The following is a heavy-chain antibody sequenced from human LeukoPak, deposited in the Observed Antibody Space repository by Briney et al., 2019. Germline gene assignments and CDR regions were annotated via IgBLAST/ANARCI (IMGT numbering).Heavy chain of an antibody. J-gene: IGHJ4*02. CDR1: GGSISSYY. CDR3: ARRRANSVDY. CDR2: IYYSGNT. V-gene: IGHV4-59*08. Sequence: SETLSLTCTVSGGSISSYYWSWIRQPPGKGLEWIGYIYYSGNTNYNPSLKSRVTISVDTSKNQSSLKLSSVTAADTAVYYCARRRANSVDYWGQGTLVTVSS. D-gene: IGHD4/OR15-4a*01.